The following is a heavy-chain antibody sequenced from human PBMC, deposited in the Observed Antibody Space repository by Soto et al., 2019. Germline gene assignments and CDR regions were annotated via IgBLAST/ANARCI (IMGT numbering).Heavy chain of an antibody. V-gene: IGHV2-5*02. D-gene: IGHD2-21*02. Sequence: SGPTLVNPTQTLTLTCTFSGFSLSTTGVGVGWIRQPPGKALEWLALIYWDDDKRYNPSLNSRLTITKDTSKNQVVLAMTNIDPVDTATYYCVQSRCGGDCLQSYSSHSYYGLDVWGQGTTVTVSS. CDR1: GFSLSTTGVG. J-gene: IGHJ6*02. CDR2: IYWDDDK. CDR3: VQSRCGGDCLQSYSSHSYYGLDV.